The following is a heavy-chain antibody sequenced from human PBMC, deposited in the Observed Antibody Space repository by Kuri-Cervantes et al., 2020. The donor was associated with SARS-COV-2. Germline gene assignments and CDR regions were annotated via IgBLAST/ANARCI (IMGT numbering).Heavy chain of an antibody. CDR3: ARGYCSSTSRHYYYYYMDV. Sequence: ASVKVSCKASGYTFTGYYMHWVRRAPGQGLEWMGWINPNSGGTNYAQKFQGRVTMTRDTSISTAYMELSRLRSDDTAVYYCARGYCSSTSRHYYYYYMDVWGKGTTVTVSS. D-gene: IGHD2-2*01. J-gene: IGHJ6*03. V-gene: IGHV1-2*02. CDR2: INPNSGGT. CDR1: GYTFTGYY.